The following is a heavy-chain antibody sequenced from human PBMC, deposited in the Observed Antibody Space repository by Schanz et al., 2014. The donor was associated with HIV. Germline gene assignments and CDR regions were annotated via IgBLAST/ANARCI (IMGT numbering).Heavy chain of an antibody. CDR2: IIPIYGTT. CDR3: ARDSAKAVAGLVGEAGFDY. Sequence: QVQLVQSGAEVTKPGASVKVSCKASGYTFTSYSISWVRQAPGQGLEWMGGIIPIYGTTNDAQKFQGRVTMTTDASTATVHMELRSLRSEDTAVYYCARDSAKAVAGLVGEAGFDYWGQGTLVTVSS. CDR1: GYTFTSYS. J-gene: IGHJ4*02. D-gene: IGHD6-19*01. V-gene: IGHV1-69*01.